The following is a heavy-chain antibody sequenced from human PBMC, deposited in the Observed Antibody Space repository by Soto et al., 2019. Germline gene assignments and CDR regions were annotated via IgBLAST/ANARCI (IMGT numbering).Heavy chain of an antibody. V-gene: IGHV3-30-3*01. CDR2: ISYDGSNK. CDR1: GFTFSSYA. CDR3: ARDSGPGYSSSSRVYYYGMDV. Sequence: GGSLRLSCAASGFTFSSYAMHWVRQAPGKGLEWVAVISYDGSNKYYADSVKGRFTISRDNSKNTLYLQMNSLRAEDTAVYYCARDSGPGYSSSSRVYYYGMDVWGQGTTVTVSS. D-gene: IGHD6-6*01. J-gene: IGHJ6*02.